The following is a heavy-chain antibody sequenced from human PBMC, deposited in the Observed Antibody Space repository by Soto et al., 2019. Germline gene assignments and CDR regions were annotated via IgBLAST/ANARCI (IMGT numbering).Heavy chain of an antibody. J-gene: IGHJ4*02. CDR2: IYYSGST. V-gene: IGHV4-59*01. CDR3: ARNNPYDSSGYYYIDY. Sequence: SETLSLTCTVSGGSISSYYWSWIRQPPGKGLAWIGYIYYSGSTNYNPSLKSRVTISVDTSKNQFSLKLSSVTAADTAVYYCARNNPYDSSGYYYIDYWGQGTLVTVSS. CDR1: GGSISSYY. D-gene: IGHD3-22*01.